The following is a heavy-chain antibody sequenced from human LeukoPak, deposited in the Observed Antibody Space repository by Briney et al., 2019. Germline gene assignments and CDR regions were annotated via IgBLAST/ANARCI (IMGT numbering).Heavy chain of an antibody. CDR2: IYYSGST. D-gene: IGHD4-17*01. V-gene: IGHV4-59*01. CDR3: AIVHFGDSTMDV. CDR1: GAAISSYY. Sequence: SETLSLTCAVTGAAISSYYRSWIRQPPGQGLEWIGYIYYSGSTKYNPPLKSRVSISADTSKTQFSLKLSSVMAGDTAVYYCAIVHFGDSTMDVWGKGTTGTVSS. J-gene: IGHJ6*03.